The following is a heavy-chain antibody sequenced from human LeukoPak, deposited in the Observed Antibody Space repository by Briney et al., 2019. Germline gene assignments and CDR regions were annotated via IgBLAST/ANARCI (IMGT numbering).Heavy chain of an antibody. Sequence: GGSLRLSCAASGFTVSSNYMNWARQAPGKGLEWVSFISTSSSTIYYADSVKGRFTISRDNAKNSLYLQMNSLRDEDTAVYYCARVRSGYHLDYWGQGTLVTVSS. D-gene: IGHD3-22*01. J-gene: IGHJ4*02. CDR1: GFTVSSNY. CDR2: ISTSSSTI. V-gene: IGHV3-48*02. CDR3: ARVRSGYHLDY.